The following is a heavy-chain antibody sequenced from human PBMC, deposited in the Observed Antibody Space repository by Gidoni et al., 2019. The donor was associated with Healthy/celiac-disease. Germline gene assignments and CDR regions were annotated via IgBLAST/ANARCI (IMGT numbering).Heavy chain of an antibody. J-gene: IGHJ4*02. CDR3: VKAPMVVVTAWLEY. CDR2: IRSNGGST. Sequence: EVQLVESGGGLVQPGGSLGLSCSASGFTFSSYAMHWVRQAPGKGLEYVSAIRSNGGSTYYADSVKGRFTISRDNSKNTLYLQMSSLRAEDTAVYYCVKAPMVVVTAWLEYWGQGTLVTVSS. CDR1: GFTFSSYA. V-gene: IGHV3-64D*06. D-gene: IGHD2-21*02.